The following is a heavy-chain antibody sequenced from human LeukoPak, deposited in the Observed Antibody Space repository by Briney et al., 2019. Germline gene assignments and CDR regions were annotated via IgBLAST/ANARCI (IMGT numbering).Heavy chain of an antibody. J-gene: IGHJ4*02. CDR2: INPNSGGT. CDR3: ARVPHYGDYAY. D-gene: IGHD4-17*01. V-gene: IGHV1-2*02. CDR1: GYTFTGYY. Sequence: ASVKVSCKASGYTFTGYYMHWERHAPGQGLEWMGWINPNSGGTNYAQKFQGRVTMTRDTSISTAYMELSRLRSDDTAVYYCARVPHYGDYAYWGQGTLVTVSS.